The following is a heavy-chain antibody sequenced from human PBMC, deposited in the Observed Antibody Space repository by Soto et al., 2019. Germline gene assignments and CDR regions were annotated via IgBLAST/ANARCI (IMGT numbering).Heavy chain of an antibody. Sequence: SETLSLTCTVSGGSVRNFYLNWIRQPAGKGLEWIGRIYSSGGTNYNPSLRSRVTMSVDTSKNQFSLKLKSVTAADTAVYYCAMRLVRGRAYWSQGTLVTVSS. CDR1: GGSVRNFY. D-gene: IGHD6-6*01. V-gene: IGHV4-4*07. CDR2: IYSSGGT. J-gene: IGHJ4*02. CDR3: AMRLVRGRAY.